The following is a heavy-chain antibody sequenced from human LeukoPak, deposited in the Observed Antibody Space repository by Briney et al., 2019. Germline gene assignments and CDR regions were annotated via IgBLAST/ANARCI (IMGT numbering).Heavy chain of an antibody. CDR1: GFTFSSYS. J-gene: IGHJ6*03. CDR3: ARGEMATILDYYYYMDV. V-gene: IGHV3-21*01. D-gene: IGHD5-24*01. CDR2: IISSSSYI. Sequence: PGGSLRLSCAASGFTFSSYSMNWVRQAPGKGLEWVSSIISSSSYIYYADSVKGRFTISRDNAKNSLYLQMNSLRAEDTAVYYCARGEMATILDYYYYMDVWGIGTTVTVSS.